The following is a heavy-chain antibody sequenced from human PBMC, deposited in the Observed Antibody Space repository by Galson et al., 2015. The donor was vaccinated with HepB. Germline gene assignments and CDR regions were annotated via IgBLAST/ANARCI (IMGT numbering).Heavy chain of an antibody. CDR1: GFTFRNYW. D-gene: IGHD1-26*01. CDR3: ARDDGSFSNVY. V-gene: IGHV3-7*01. Sequence: SLRLSCAVSGFTFRNYWMSWVRQAPGKGLEWVANIKQDESEKYYVDSVKGRFTVSRDNSENSLYLHMYSLRPEGTAVYYCARDDGSFSNVYWGQGTLVTVSS. J-gene: IGHJ4*02. CDR2: IKQDESEK.